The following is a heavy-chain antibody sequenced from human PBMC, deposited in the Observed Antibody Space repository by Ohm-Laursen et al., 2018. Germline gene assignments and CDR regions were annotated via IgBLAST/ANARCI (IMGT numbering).Heavy chain of an antibody. Sequence: TQTLTLTCTFSGFSLSTSGMCVSWIRQPPGKALEWLARTDWDDDKYYSTSLKTRLTISKDTSKNQVVLTMTNMDPVDTATYYCARIPPYGDYAKFDYWGQGTLVTVSS. V-gene: IGHV2-70*11. CDR1: GFSLSTSGMC. CDR3: ARIPPYGDYAKFDY. J-gene: IGHJ4*02. D-gene: IGHD4-17*01. CDR2: TDWDDDK.